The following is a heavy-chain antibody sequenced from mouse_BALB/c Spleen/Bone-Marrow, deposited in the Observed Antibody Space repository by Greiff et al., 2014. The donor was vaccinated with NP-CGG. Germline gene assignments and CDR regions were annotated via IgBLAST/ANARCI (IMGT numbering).Heavy chain of an antibody. V-gene: IGHV1-87*01. CDR1: AYTFTSYW. J-gene: IGHJ1*01. CDR2: IYPGDGDT. D-gene: IGHD1-1*01. CDR3: ARGYYYGSTYGWYFDV. Sequence: QVQLQQSGAELARPGASVKLSCKASAYTFTSYWMQWVKQRPGQGLEWIGAIYPGDGDTRYTQKFKGKATLTADKSSSTAYMQLSSLASEDSAVYYCARGYYYGSTYGWYFDVWGAGTTVTVS.